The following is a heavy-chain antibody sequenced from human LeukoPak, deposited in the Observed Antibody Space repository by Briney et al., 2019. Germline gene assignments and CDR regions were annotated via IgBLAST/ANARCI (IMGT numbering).Heavy chain of an antibody. CDR3: AKNGHFWRIDYYYYMDV. CDR1: GFTFSFSA. V-gene: IGHV3-23*01. Sequence: GGSLRLSCEASGFTFSFSAMSWVRQAPGSGLQWVSTIRGSGRSAFYADSVKGRFTISRDNSKNTLYLQMQSLRAEDTAVYFCAKNGHFWRIDYYYYMDVWGKGTTVTVSS. CDR2: IRGSGRSA. J-gene: IGHJ6*03. D-gene: IGHD3-3*02.